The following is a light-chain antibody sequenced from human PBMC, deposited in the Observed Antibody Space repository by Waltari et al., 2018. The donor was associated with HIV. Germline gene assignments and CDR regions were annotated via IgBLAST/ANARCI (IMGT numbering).Light chain of an antibody. CDR3: SSYTSSSPYA. CDR2: DVS. J-gene: IGLJ1*01. Sequence: QSALTQPASVSRSPGQSITISCTGTSSDVGGYNYVSWYQQHPGKAPKLMIYDVSNRPSGVSNRFSGSKSCNTASLTISGLQAEDEADYYCSSYTSSSPYAFGTGTKVTVL. V-gene: IGLV2-14*03. CDR1: SSDVGGYNY.